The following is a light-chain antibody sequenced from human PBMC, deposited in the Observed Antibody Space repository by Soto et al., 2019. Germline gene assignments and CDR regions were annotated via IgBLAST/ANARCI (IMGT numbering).Light chain of an antibody. CDR1: QSISSY. V-gene: IGKV3-20*01. Sequence: IVMTHSPATLSVSPGEIATLSFGASQSISSYLAWYQQKPGQAPRFLIYGASTRATGIPDRFSGSGSGTDFTLTISRLEPEDFAVYYCQQYATSPTTFGQGTKVDIK. CDR3: QQYATSPTT. J-gene: IGKJ1*01. CDR2: GAS.